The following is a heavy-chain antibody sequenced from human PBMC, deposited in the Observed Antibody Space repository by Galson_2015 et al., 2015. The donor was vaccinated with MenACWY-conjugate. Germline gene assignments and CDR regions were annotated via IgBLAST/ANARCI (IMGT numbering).Heavy chain of an antibody. CDR2: IKSETHSGTP. CDR3: TTDYFGQYFSDS. CDR1: GFTFSSAW. V-gene: IGHV3-15*01. J-gene: IGHJ4*02. D-gene: IGHD2/OR15-2a*01. Sequence: SLRLSCAASGFTFSSAWMTWVRQAPGKGLEWVGRIKSETHSGTPDYAAPVNGRFTISRDDSRNTVYLEMNGLKAEDTGLYYCTTDYFGQYFSDSWGQGTPVTVSS.